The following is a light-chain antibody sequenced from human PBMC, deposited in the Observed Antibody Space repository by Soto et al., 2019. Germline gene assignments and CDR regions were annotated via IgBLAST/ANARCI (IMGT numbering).Light chain of an antibody. Sequence: DIQMTQSPSSVSASVVDIANINFLASQGVSDWVAWYQQTPGEAPKLLIYGSSSLLSGVPSRFSATVSGTEFSLTITSLQPEDFATYYCQQLFDSPITFGQGTRLEIK. J-gene: IGKJ5*01. V-gene: IGKV1-12*01. CDR2: GSS. CDR1: QGVSDW. CDR3: QQLFDSPIT.